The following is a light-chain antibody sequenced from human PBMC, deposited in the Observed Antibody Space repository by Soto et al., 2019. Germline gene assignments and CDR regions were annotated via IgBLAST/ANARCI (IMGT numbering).Light chain of an antibody. CDR1: QSIRIS. CDR3: QQHNNWPT. J-gene: IGKJ5*01. CDR2: GAS. Sequence: TQSPSTLSASVGDRVTITCRASQSIRISLAWYQQKPGQAPSLLIYGASKRATGIPARFSGSGSGTDFTLTISSLEPEDFAVYFCQQHNNWPTFGQGTRLEIK. V-gene: IGKV3-11*01.